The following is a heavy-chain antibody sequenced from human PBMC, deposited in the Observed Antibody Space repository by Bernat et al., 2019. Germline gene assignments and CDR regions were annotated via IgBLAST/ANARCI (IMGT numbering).Heavy chain of an antibody. CDR3: ASATPEGVGSYSLDY. CDR2: IIPILGIA. Sequence: QVQLVQSGAEVKKPGSSVKVSCKASVGTFSSYAISWVRQAPGQGLEWMGRIIPILGIANYAQKFQGRVTITADKSTSTAYMELSSLRSEDTAVYYCASATPEGVGSYSLDYWGQGTLVTVSS. V-gene: IGHV1-69*04. J-gene: IGHJ4*02. D-gene: IGHD1-26*01. CDR1: VGTFSSYA.